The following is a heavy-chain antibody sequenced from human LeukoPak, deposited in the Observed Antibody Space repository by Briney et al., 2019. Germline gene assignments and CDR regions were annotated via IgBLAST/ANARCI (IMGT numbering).Heavy chain of an antibody. J-gene: IGHJ4*02. V-gene: IGHV3-30-3*01. CDR3: ARDDEARITMVRGVNCDY. Sequence: GGSLRLSCAASGFTFSSYAMHWVRQAPGKGLEWVAVISYDGSNKYYADSVKGRFTISRDNSKNTLYLQMNSLRAEDTAVYYCARDDEARITMVRGVNCDYWGQGTLVTVSS. CDR1: GFTFSSYA. CDR2: ISYDGSNK. D-gene: IGHD3-10*01.